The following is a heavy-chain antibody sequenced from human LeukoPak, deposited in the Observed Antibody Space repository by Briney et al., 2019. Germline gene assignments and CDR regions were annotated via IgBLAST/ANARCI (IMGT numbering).Heavy chain of an antibody. Sequence: GGSLRLSCAASGFTFHHYAIHWVRQVPGKGLEWVSGISWNSGSIGYVDSVKGRFTISRDNAKNSVYLQMNSLSAEDTALYYCAKDKAPLYSGYDWDLDFWGQGTLVTVSS. CDR1: GFTFHHYA. J-gene: IGHJ4*02. CDR2: ISWNSGSI. V-gene: IGHV3-9*01. CDR3: AKDKAPLYSGYDWDLDF. D-gene: IGHD5-12*01.